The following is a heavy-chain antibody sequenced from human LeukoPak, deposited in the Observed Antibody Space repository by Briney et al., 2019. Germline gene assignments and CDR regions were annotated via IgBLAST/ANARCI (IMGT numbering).Heavy chain of an antibody. CDR2: IYYSGST. CDR3: ARIPYDSSGYYFVRLDAFDI. V-gene: IGHV4-39*01. CDR1: GGSISSSSYY. D-gene: IGHD3-22*01. Sequence: SETLSLTCTVSGGSISSSSYYWGWIRQPPGKGLEWIGSIYYSGSTYYNPSLKSRVTISVDTSKNQFSLKLSSVTAADTAVYYCARIPYDSSGYYFVRLDAFDIWGQGTMATVSS. J-gene: IGHJ3*02.